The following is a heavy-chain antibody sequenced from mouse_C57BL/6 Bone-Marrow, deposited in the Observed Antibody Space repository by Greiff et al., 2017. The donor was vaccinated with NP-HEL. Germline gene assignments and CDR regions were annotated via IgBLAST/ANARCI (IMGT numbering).Heavy chain of an antibody. CDR1: GFTFSSYA. CDR2: ISDGGSYT. CDR3: AREGSGY. Sequence: EVHLVESGGGLVKPGGSLKLSCAASGFTFSSYAMSWVRQTPEKRLEWVATISDGGSYTYYPDNVKGRFTISRDNAKNNLYLQMSHLKSEDTAMYYCAREGSGYWGQGTTLTVSS. D-gene: IGHD4-1*01. V-gene: IGHV5-4*01. J-gene: IGHJ2*01.